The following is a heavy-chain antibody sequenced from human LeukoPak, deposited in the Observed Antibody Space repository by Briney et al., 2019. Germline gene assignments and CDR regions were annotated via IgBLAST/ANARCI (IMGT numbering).Heavy chain of an antibody. J-gene: IGHJ4*02. V-gene: IGHV1-18*01. CDR2: ISAYNGNT. Sequence: GASVKVSCKASGYTFTSYGISWVRQAPGQGLEWMGWISAYNGNTNYAQKLQGRVTMTTDTSTSTAYMELRSLRSDDTAVYYCARDPDEYYYDSSGPGSIVDYWGQGTLVTVSS. D-gene: IGHD3-22*01. CDR1: GYTFTSYG. CDR3: ARDPDEYYYDSSGPGSIVDY.